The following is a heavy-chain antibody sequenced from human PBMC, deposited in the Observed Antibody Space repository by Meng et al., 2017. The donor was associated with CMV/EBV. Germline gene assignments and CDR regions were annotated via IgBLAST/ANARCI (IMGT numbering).Heavy chain of an antibody. Sequence: VHLQRWVAGWFMHSERLSPDCAVKGGSVSCYYWSWIRQPPGKWREWIWEINHSGSTNYNPSLKSRVTISVDTSKNQFSLKLSSLTSANTALYYCARGGNWFDPWGQGTLVTVSS. CDR3: ARGGNWFDP. J-gene: IGHJ5*02. CDR1: GGSVSCYY. V-gene: IGHV4-34*01. CDR2: INHSGST.